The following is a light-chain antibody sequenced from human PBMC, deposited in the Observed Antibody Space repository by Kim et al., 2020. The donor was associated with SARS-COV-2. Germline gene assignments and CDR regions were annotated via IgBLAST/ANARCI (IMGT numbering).Light chain of an antibody. Sequence: GKTVTISCARNIGAIGTTYIQWYQHRPGSAPRAVIFQNDQKPSGVPDRFSASIDTSSNSASLTISGLTTEDEADYYCQSHDGSTQVFGGGTKLTVL. CDR3: QSHDGSTQV. CDR1: IGAIGTTY. CDR2: QND. V-gene: IGLV6-57*03. J-gene: IGLJ3*02.